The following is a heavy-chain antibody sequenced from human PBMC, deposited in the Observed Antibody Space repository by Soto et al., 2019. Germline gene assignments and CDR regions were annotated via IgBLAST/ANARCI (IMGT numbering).Heavy chain of an antibody. CDR2: IYYSGST. Sequence: SETLSLTCTVSGGSISSGGYYWSWIRQHPGKGLEWIGYIYYSGSTYYNPSLKSRVTISVDTSKNQFSLKLSSVTAADTAVYYCVRVEDYYGSGSKTYNWFDPWGQGTLVTVSS. D-gene: IGHD3-10*01. J-gene: IGHJ5*02. V-gene: IGHV4-31*03. CDR1: GGSISSGGYY. CDR3: VRVEDYYGSGSKTYNWFDP.